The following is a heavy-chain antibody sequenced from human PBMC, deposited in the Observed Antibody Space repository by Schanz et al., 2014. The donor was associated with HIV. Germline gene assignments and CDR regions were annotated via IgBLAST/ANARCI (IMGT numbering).Heavy chain of an antibody. J-gene: IGHJ4*02. Sequence: VQLVESGGGLIQPGGSLRLSCTAFGFTFSTYAMTWVRQAPGKGLEWVSTVIGSGGITYYADSVKGRFTISRDNSKNTLYLQMSSLRVEDTAVYYCANEEVPNDYWGQGTLVTVSS. CDR2: VIGSGGIT. CDR3: ANEEVPNDY. CDR1: GFTFSTYA. V-gene: IGHV3-23*04.